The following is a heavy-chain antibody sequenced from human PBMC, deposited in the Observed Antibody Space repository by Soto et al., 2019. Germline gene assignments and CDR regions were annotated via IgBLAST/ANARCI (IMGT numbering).Heavy chain of an antibody. V-gene: IGHV3-7*01. CDR1: GFTFSSYA. J-gene: IGHJ4*02. CDR3: ARYTRQTDY. CDR2: IREDGGST. Sequence: GGSLRLSCAASGFTFSSYAMSWVRQAPGKGLEWVATIREDGGSTYYVDSVKGRFTVSRDNAKNSLYLQVDSLRAEDTAVYYCARYTRQTDYWGQGTPVTVSS.